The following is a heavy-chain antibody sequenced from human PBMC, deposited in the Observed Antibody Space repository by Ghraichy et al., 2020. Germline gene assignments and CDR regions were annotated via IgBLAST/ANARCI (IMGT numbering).Heavy chain of an antibody. CDR3: ASTVTSLGYFDY. Sequence: SETLSLTCTVSGGSVSSGSYYWSWIRQPPGKGLEWIGYIYYSGSTNYNPSLKTRVTISLDTSKNQFSLKLSSVTAADMAVYYCASTVTSLGYFDYWGQGTLVTVSS. CDR1: GGSVSSGSYY. D-gene: IGHD4-17*01. V-gene: IGHV4-61*01. J-gene: IGHJ4*02. CDR2: IYYSGST.